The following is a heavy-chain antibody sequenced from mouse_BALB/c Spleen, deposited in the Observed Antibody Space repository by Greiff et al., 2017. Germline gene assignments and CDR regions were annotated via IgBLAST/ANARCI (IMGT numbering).Heavy chain of an antibody. Sequence: DVHLVESGGGLVQPGGSLKLSCAASGFTFSSYGMSWVRQTPDKRLELVATINSNGGSTYYPDSVKGRFTISRDNAKNTLYLQMSSLKSEDTAMYYCAEGVYGYDGYFDVWGAGTTVTVSS. CDR3: AEGVYGYDGYFDV. J-gene: IGHJ1*01. CDR1: GFTFSSYG. CDR2: INSNGGST. D-gene: IGHD2-2*01. V-gene: IGHV5-6-3*01.